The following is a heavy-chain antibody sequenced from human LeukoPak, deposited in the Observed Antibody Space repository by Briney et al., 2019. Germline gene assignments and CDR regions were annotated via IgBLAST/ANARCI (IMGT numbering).Heavy chain of an antibody. Sequence: TGGSLRLSCAASGFTFSSYWMSLVRQAPGKGLEWVANIKEDGSEKYYVDSVKGRFTISRDNAKNSLYLQMNSLRAEDASVYYCARGPLITAAGTSWGQGTLVTVSS. CDR2: IKEDGSEK. D-gene: IGHD6-13*01. CDR1: GFTFSSYW. CDR3: ARGPLITAAGTS. J-gene: IGHJ4*02. V-gene: IGHV3-7*01.